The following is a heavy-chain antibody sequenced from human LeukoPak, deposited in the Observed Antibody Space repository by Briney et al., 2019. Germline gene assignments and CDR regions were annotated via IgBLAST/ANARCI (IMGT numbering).Heavy chain of an antibody. CDR3: ARGKISKGTTLTTYYYYYMDV. CDR1: GYTFTSYD. CDR2: MNPNSGNT. J-gene: IGHJ6*03. D-gene: IGHD4-17*01. V-gene: IGHV1-8*01. Sequence: ASVKVSCKASGYTFTSYDINWVRQATGQGLEWMGWMNPNSGNTGYAQKFQGRVTMTRNTSISTAYMGLSSPRSEDTAVYYCARGKISKGTTLTTYYYYYMDVWGKGTTVTVSS.